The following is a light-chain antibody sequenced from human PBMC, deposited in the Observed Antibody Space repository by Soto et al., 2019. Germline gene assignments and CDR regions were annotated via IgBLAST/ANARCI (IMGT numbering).Light chain of an antibody. CDR3: QQYGRTSWT. CDR1: QSVSTNF. V-gene: IGKV3-20*01. J-gene: IGKJ1*01. Sequence: EIVLTQSPGTLSLSPGEGATLSCRASQSVSTNFFAWYQQKPGQAPRFLIYGASTRATGIPDRFSGSGSGTDFTLTISRLEPEDFAVYYCQQYGRTSWTFGQGTKV. CDR2: GAS.